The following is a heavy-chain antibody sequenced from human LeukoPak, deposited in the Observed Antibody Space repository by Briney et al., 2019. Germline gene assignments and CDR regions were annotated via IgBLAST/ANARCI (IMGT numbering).Heavy chain of an antibody. V-gene: IGHV1-2*02. D-gene: IGHD4-17*01. CDR3: ARYNAPVTTYAFDI. J-gene: IGHJ3*02. CDR1: GYTFTGYY. Sequence: ASVKVSCKASGYTFTGYYMHWVRQAPGQGLEWMGWINPNSGGTNYAQKFQGRVTMTRDTSISTAYMELSRLRSDDTAVYYCARYNAPVTTYAFDIWGQGTMVTVSS. CDR2: INPNSGGT.